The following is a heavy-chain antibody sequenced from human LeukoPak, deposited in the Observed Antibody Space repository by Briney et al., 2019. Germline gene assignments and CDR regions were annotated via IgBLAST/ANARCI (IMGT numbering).Heavy chain of an antibody. CDR1: GFTFSSYS. CDR2: IYSGGST. D-gene: IGHD6-19*01. Sequence: PGGSLRLSCAASGFTFSSYSMNWVRQAPGKGLEWVSVIYSGGSTYYADSVKGRFTISRDNSKNTLYLQMNSLRAEDTAVYYCARFPKAVAGTDARYFDYWGQGTLVTVSS. J-gene: IGHJ4*02. V-gene: IGHV3-53*01. CDR3: ARFPKAVAGTDARYFDY.